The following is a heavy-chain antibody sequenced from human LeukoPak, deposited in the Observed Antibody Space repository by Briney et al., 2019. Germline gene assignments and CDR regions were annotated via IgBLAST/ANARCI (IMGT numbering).Heavy chain of an antibody. D-gene: IGHD6-19*01. Sequence: GGSLRLSCAASGHTFNSYAMNWVRQAPGKGLEWVSGISGSGGSTNYADSVKGRFTISRDNSKNTLYLQMNSLRAEDTAVYYCAKGGSSGWYYYYYYGMDVWGQGTTVTVSS. CDR2: ISGSGGST. J-gene: IGHJ6*02. V-gene: IGHV3-23*01. CDR3: AKGGSSGWYYYYYYGMDV. CDR1: GHTFNSYA.